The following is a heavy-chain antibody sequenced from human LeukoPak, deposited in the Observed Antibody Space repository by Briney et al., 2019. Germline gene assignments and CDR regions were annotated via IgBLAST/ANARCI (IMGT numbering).Heavy chain of an antibody. CDR3: ARDWLVAAAGLDY. J-gene: IGHJ4*02. Sequence: SVKVSCKASGGTFSSYAISWVRQAPGQGLEWMGRIIPIFGTANYAQKFQARVTITTDESTSTAYMEMSSLRSEDTAVYYGARDWLVAAAGLDYWGQGTLVTVSS. D-gene: IGHD6-13*01. CDR2: IIPIFGTA. CDR1: GGTFSSYA. V-gene: IGHV1-69*05.